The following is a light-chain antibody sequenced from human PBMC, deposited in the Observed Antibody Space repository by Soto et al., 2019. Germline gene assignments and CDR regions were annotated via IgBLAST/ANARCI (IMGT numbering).Light chain of an antibody. V-gene: IGKV1-5*01. J-gene: IGKJ1*01. CDR1: QGISGR. Sequence: DIQMTQSPSTLSASVGDRVTITCRASQGISGRLAWYQQKPGKAPNLLIYDVSNLESGVPSSFSGTGSGTEFPLTINSLQPDDFETYYCQQYNSYSTFGPGTKVEVK. CDR2: DVS. CDR3: QQYNSYST.